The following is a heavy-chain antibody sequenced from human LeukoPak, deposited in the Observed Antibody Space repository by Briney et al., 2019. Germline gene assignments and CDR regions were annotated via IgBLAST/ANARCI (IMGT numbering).Heavy chain of an antibody. D-gene: IGHD6-13*01. J-gene: IGHJ5*02. CDR3: ARRLEGSSRFDP. Sequence: SETLSLTCTVSGGSISSYYWSWIRQPPGKGLEWIGYIYYSGSTNYNPSLKSRVTISVDTSKNQFSLKLSSVTAADTAVYYCARRLEGSSRFDPWGQGTLDTVSS. CDR1: GGSISSYY. V-gene: IGHV4-59*08. CDR2: IYYSGST.